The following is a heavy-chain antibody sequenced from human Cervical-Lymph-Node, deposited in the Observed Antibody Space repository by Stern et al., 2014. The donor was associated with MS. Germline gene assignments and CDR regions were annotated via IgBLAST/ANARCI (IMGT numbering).Heavy chain of an antibody. Sequence: QVQLQESGPGLVKPSQTLSLTCTVSGGSISSGDFSWSWIRQPPGQGLDWIGEIHESGRNNKSPSLKRRVTISVDSSKKQFSLQVDSVTAAYTAVYYCARGRGHLLQTGRFDFWGQGTLVTVSS. CDR1: GGSISSGDFS. J-gene: IGHJ4*01. CDR3: ARGRGHLLQTGRFDF. D-gene: IGHD2/OR15-2a*01. V-gene: IGHV4-30-4*01. CDR2: IHESGRN.